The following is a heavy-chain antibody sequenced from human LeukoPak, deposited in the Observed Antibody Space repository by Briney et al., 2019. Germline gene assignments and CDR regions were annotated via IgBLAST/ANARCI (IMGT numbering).Heavy chain of an antibody. CDR2: TKSKTDGGTI. CDR3: RTGSDY. Sequence: PGGSLRLSCAASGFTFNNAWMTWVRQAPGKGLEWVGRTKSKTDGGTIDYAAPVKGRFNISRDDSKNTLYLQMNSLKTEDTAVYYCRTGSDYWGQGILVTVSS. V-gene: IGHV3-15*01. CDR1: GFTFNNAW. D-gene: IGHD3-10*01. J-gene: IGHJ4*02.